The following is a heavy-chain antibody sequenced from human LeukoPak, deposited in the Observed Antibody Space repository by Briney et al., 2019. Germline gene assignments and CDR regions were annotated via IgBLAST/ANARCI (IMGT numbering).Heavy chain of an antibody. Sequence: GGSLRLSCAASGFTFSRSSMNWVRQAPGKGLEWVSIISGSGGSTHYADSVKGRLAISRDNSRNTVYLQMNSLRAEDTAVYHCARGDAGIEAAGNVLNFLDYWGQGILVTVSS. CDR3: ARGDAGIEAAGNVLNFLDY. V-gene: IGHV3-23*01. J-gene: IGHJ4*02. CDR2: ISGSGGST. D-gene: IGHD6-13*01. CDR1: GFTFSRSS.